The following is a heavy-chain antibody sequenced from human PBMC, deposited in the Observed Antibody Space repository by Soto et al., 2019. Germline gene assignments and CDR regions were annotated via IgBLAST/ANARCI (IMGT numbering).Heavy chain of an antibody. Sequence: EGSLRLSCSVFGFTFSTYAMHWVRQAPGKGLEYVSSISHNGVSTYYADSVKGRFTISRDNSKNTLYLQMSSLRSGDTAVYYCVKDRWVDYWGQGILVTVSS. V-gene: IGHV3-64D*06. J-gene: IGHJ4*02. CDR1: GFTFSTYA. CDR3: VKDRWVDY. D-gene: IGHD1-26*01. CDR2: ISHNGVST.